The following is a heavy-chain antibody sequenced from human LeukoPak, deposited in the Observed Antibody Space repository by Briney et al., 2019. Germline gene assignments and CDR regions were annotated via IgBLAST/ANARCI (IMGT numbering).Heavy chain of an antibody. V-gene: IGHV4-59*01. Sequence: SETLSLTCTVSGGSISSYYWSWIRQPPGKGLEWIGYIYYTGSTSYNPSLRSRVTMSADTSKNQFSLKLSSVTAADTAVYYCASRKLGNDYWGQGTLVTVSS. CDR3: ASRKLGNDY. D-gene: IGHD7-27*01. CDR1: GGSISSYY. CDR2: IYYTGST. J-gene: IGHJ4*02.